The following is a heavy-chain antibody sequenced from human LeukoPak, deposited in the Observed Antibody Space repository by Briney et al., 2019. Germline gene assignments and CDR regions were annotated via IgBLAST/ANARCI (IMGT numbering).Heavy chain of an antibody. CDR2: IHTSGTT. D-gene: IGHD3-3*01. CDR3: ARHGDFWSERSWFDP. J-gene: IGHJ5*02. CDR1: GGSISSHY. V-gene: IGHV4-4*09. Sequence: SETLSLTCTVSGGSISSHYLSWIRQPPGMGLEWIGHIHTSGTTKYNPSLKSRLAMSVDTSKSQFLLKLNSVTAADTAVYYCARHGDFWSERSWFDPWGQGTLVTVSS.